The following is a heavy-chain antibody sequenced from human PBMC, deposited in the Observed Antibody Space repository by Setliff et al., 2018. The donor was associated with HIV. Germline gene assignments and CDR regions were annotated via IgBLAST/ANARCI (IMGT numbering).Heavy chain of an antibody. Sequence: GGSLRLSCIASGFSFNNYYMSWVRQAPGKGLEWVANINSDGTEKHYADSVKGRFTISRDNAKNSLYLQMNSLRAEDTALYYCAKDIIPAGLFHDLCGQGTLVTVSS. CDR2: INSDGTEK. J-gene: IGHJ1*01. D-gene: IGHD2-2*01. V-gene: IGHV3-7*01. CDR1: GFSFNNYY. CDR3: AKDIIPAGLFHDL.